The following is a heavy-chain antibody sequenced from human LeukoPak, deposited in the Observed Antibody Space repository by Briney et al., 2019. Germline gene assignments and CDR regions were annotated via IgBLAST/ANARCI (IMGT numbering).Heavy chain of an antibody. Sequence: SETLSLTCTVSGDSLSTYYWSWLRQPPGKGLEWIAYIHYRGSTTYNLSLRSRVTISVDTSRNQFSLKLSSVTAADTAVYYCARSRSGYSYEHGAFEIWGQGTMVTVSS. CDR1: GDSLSTYY. D-gene: IGHD5-18*01. CDR3: ARSRSGYSYEHGAFEI. J-gene: IGHJ3*02. V-gene: IGHV4-59*01. CDR2: IHYRGST.